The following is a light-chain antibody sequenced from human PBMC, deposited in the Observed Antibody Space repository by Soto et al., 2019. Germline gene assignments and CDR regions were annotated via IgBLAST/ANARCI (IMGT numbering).Light chain of an antibody. CDR3: QLYGSSLT. Sequence: EIVMTQSPATLSVSPGERATLSCRASQSVSSNLAWYQQKPGQAPRLLIYGASTRATGIPDRFSGSGSGTDFSLTISRLEPEDFAIYHCQLYGSSLTFGGGTRLEI. CDR1: QSVSSN. J-gene: IGKJ5*01. CDR2: GAS. V-gene: IGKV3D-15*01.